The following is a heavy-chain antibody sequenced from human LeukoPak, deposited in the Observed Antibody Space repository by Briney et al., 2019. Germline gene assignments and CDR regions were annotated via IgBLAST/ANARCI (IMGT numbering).Heavy chain of an antibody. CDR2: ISGSGGST. CDR3: AKRPRGNYLDPFDY. CDR1: GFTFNNYA. Sequence: GGSLRLSCAASGFTFNNYAMSWVRQAPGKGLEWVSSISGSGGSTHYADSVKGRFTISRDNSKNRLYLQMNSLRAEDTAVYYCAKRPRGNYLDPFDYWGQGTLVTVSS. D-gene: IGHD3-10*01. V-gene: IGHV3-23*01. J-gene: IGHJ4*02.